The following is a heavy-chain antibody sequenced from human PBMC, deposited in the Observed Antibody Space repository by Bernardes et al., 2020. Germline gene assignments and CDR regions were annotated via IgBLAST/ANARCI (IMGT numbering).Heavy chain of an antibody. CDR2: INPHSGAT. J-gene: IGHJ6*02. CDR3: ARGVTVAAAEGPMFYYYYGMDV. D-gene: IGHD6-19*01. Sequence: VKVSCKASGYTFTGKYIHWVRQAPGQGLEWMGRINPHSGATNYAQKFQGRVTMTRDTSISTVYMELNRLTSDDTAVYYCARGVTVAAAEGPMFYYYYGMDVWGQGTTVTVSS. V-gene: IGHV1-2*06. CDR1: GYTFTGKY.